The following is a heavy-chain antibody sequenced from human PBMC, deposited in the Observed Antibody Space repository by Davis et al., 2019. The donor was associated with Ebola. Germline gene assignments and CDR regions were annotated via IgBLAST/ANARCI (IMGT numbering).Heavy chain of an antibody. V-gene: IGHV3-33*01. CDR2: IWYDGSNK. Sequence: GESLKISCAASGFTFSSYGMHWVRQAPGKGLEWVAVIWYDGSNKYYADSVKGRFTISRDNSKNTLYLQMNSLRAEDTAVYYCARGLTGDYYYGMDVWGQGTTVTVSS. J-gene: IGHJ6*02. D-gene: IGHD7-27*01. CDR3: ARGLTGDYYYGMDV. CDR1: GFTFSSYG.